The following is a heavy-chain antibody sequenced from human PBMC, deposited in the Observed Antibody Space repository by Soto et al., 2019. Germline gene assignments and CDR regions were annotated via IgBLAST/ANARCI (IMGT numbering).Heavy chain of an antibody. CDR3: ARMNIVVPRAYYFDY. Sequence: GGSLRLSCAASGFTFSSYWMSWVRQAPGKGLEWVANIKQDGSEKYYVDSVKGRFTISRDNAKNSLYLQMNSLRAEDTAVYYCARMNIVVPRAYYFDYWGQGTLVTVSS. CDR2: IKQDGSEK. D-gene: IGHD2-2*01. CDR1: GFTFSSYW. J-gene: IGHJ4*02. V-gene: IGHV3-7*01.